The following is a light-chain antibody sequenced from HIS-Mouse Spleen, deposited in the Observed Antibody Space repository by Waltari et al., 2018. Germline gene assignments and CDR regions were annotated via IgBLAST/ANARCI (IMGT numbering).Light chain of an antibody. CDR2: RND. J-gene: IGLJ1*01. V-gene: IGLV1-47*01. CDR3: AAWDDSLSGPV. CDR1: SSNIGSNY. Sequence: QSVLTQPPSASGTPGQRVTISCSGSSSNIGSNYVYWYQQLPGTAPKLLTRRNDSRPSGVRDRLSGSKSGTSASLAITGLRSEDEADYYCAAWDDSLSGPVFGNGTKVTVV.